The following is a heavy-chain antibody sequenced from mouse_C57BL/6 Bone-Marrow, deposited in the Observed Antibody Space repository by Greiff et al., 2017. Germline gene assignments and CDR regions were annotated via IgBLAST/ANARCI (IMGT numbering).Heavy chain of an antibody. CDR1: GYTFTSYW. J-gene: IGHJ2*01. V-gene: IGHV1-64*01. CDR3: ARHEDYYGSSFDY. CDR2: IHPNSGST. D-gene: IGHD1-1*01. Sequence: QVQLQQPGAELVKPGASVKLSCKASGYTFTSYWMHWVKQRPGQGLEWIGMIHPNSGSTNYNEKFKDKATLTADKSSSTVYMELSRLTSEDSAVYFCARHEDYYGSSFDYWGQGTTLTVSS.